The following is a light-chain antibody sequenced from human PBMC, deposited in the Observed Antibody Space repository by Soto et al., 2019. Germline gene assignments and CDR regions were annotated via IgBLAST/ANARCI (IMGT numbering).Light chain of an antibody. J-gene: IGLJ1*01. CDR3: LLSYSGARTYV. Sequence: QGVVATEPPLNVSPRGGVTLPRGSRTGAVTSGHYPYWFQQKPGQAPRTLIYDTSNKHSWTPARFSGSLLGGKAALTLSGAQPEDEAEYYCLLSYSGARTYVFGTGTKVTVL. CDR2: DTS. V-gene: IGLV7-46*01. CDR1: TGAVTSGHY.